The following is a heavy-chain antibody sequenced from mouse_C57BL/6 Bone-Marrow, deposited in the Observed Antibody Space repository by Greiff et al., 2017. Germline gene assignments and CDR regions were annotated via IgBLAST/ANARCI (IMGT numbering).Heavy chain of an antibody. CDR1: GYTFTSYG. Sequence: QVQLQQSGAELARPGASVKLSCKASGYTFTSYGISWVKQRPGQGLEWIGEIYPRSGNTYYNETFKGKATLTADKSSSTAYMELRSLASEDAAYYFCAGKLAPYWGQGTLVTVSA. CDR3: AGKLAPY. V-gene: IGHV1-81*01. J-gene: IGHJ3*01. CDR2: IYPRSGNT.